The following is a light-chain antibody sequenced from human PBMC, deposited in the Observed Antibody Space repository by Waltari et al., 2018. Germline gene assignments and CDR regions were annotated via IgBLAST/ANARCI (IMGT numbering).Light chain of an antibody. J-gene: IGLJ2*01. CDR3: SSYTSSNTVI. CDR2: DVS. CDR1: SSDVGGYNY. Sequence: QSALTQPASVSGSPGQSITISCPGTSSDVGGYNYVSWYQQYPGKVPKLMIYDVSKWPSGVSNRFSGSKSGNTASLIISGLQAEDEADYYCSSYTSSNTVIFGGGTKLTVL. V-gene: IGLV2-14*01.